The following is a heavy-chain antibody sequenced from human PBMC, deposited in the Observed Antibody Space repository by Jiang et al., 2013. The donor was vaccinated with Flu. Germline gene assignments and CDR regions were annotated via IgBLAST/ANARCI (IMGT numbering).Heavy chain of an antibody. CDR3: ARHMSSSSWNQRYFQH. V-gene: IGHV4-39*01. J-gene: IGHJ1*01. CDR2: IYYSGST. D-gene: IGHD6-13*01. Sequence: LEWIGSIYYSGSTYYNPSLKSRVTISVDTSKNQFSLKLSSVTAADTAVYYCARHMSSSSWNQRYFQHWGQGTLVTVSS.